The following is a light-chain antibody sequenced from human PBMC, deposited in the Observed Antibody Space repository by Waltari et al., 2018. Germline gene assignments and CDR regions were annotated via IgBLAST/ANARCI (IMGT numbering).Light chain of an antibody. V-gene: IGKV4-1*01. J-gene: IGKJ1*01. Sequence: DIVMTQSPESLAVSLGERATINCKSSRSVLYSSNNKNYLAWYQQKPGQPPKLLIYWASTRESGFPDRFSGSGSATDFTLTISSLQAEDVAVYYCQQYYSIPWTFGQGTKVEIK. CDR1: RSVLYSSNNKNY. CDR3: QQYYSIPWT. CDR2: WAS.